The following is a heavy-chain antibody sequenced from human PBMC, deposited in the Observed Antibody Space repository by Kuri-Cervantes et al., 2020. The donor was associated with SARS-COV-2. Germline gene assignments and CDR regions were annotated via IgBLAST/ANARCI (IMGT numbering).Heavy chain of an antibody. D-gene: IGHD7-27*01. J-gene: IGHJ6*02. CDR2: ISPNTGVT. CDR3: AVLTGESGPYYYYYGMDV. CDR1: GYTFTSYG. Sequence: ASVKVSCKASGYTFTSYGINWVRQAPGQGLEWMGWISPNTGVTKYAQKLQGGVTMTTDTSTSTAYMELRSLRSDDTAVYYCAVLTGESGPYYYYYGMDVWGQGTTVTVSS. V-gene: IGHV1-18*01.